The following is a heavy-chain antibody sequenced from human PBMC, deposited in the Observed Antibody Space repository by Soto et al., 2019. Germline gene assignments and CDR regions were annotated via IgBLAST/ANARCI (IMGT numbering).Heavy chain of an antibody. D-gene: IGHD3-10*01. CDR2: IYPGDSDT. V-gene: IGHV5-51*01. J-gene: IGHJ4*02. CDR1: GYSFTSYW. Sequence: GESLKISCKGSGYSFTSYWIGWVRHMPGKGLEWMGIIYPGDSDTRYSPSFQGQVTIAADKSISTAYLQWSSLKASDTAMYYCASSLWNYYGSGSYTPFEYWGQGTLVTVSS. CDR3: ASSLWNYYGSGSYTPFEY.